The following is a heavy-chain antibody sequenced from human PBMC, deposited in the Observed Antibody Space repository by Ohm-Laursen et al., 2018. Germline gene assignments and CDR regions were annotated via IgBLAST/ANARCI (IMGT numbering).Heavy chain of an antibody. D-gene: IGHD3-16*01. CDR3: FGTGSVGY. CDR1: GFTFSNHG. Sequence: SLRLSCAASGFTFSNHGMHWVRQAPGKGLEWVAIISRDGSTKYYGDSVKGRFTISRDNSKNTLYLQMNSLRAEDTAVYYCFGTGSVGYWGQGTLVTVSS. CDR2: ISRDGSTK. J-gene: IGHJ4*02. V-gene: IGHV3-30*03.